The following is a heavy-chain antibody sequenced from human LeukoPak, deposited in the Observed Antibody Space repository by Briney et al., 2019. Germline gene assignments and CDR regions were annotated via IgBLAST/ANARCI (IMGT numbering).Heavy chain of an antibody. J-gene: IGHJ5*02. CDR2: IKQDGSEK. D-gene: IGHD6-13*01. CDR3: ARDLYSSNDA. Sequence: GGSLRLSCAASGFTFSSYWMSWVRQAPGKGLDWVANIKQDGSEKYYVDSVKGRFTISRDNAKYSLYLQMSSLRAEDTAVYYCARDLYSSNDAWGQGTLVTVSS. CDR1: GFTFSSYW. V-gene: IGHV3-7*01.